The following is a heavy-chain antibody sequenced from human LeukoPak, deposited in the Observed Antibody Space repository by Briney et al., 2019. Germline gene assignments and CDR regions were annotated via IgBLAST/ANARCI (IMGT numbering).Heavy chain of an antibody. Sequence: ASVKVSCKASGYTFTGYYMHWVRPAPGQGLEWMGWINPNSGNTGYAQKFQGRVTMTRNTSISTAYMELSSLRSEDTAVYYCARAPYSSSPWFDYWGQGTLVTVSS. J-gene: IGHJ4*02. V-gene: IGHV1-8*02. CDR2: INPNSGNT. CDR1: GYTFTGYY. CDR3: ARAPYSSSPWFDY. D-gene: IGHD6-6*01.